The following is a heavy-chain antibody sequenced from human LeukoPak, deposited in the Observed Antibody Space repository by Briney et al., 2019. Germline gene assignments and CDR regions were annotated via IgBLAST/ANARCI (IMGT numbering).Heavy chain of an antibody. CDR3: AKDHYYGSGSYNPFDY. CDR2: ISGSGAYI. D-gene: IGHD3-10*01. V-gene: IGHV3-23*01. J-gene: IGHJ4*02. CDR1: GSTFTTYT. Sequence: GGSLRLSCAASGSTFTTYTMNWVRQAPGKGLEWVSSISGSGAYIYYADSVKGRFTISRHNSKNTLYLQMNSLRAEDTAVYYCAKDHYYGSGSYNPFDYWGQGTLVTVSS.